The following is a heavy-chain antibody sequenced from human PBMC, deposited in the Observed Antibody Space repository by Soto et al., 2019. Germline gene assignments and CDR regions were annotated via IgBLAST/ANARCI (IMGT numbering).Heavy chain of an antibody. CDR2: MNPNSGNT. J-gene: IGHJ6*02. Sequence: ASVKVSCKTSGYTFTDYYMHWVRQATGQGLEWMGWMNPNSGNTGYAQKFQGRVTMTRNTSISTAYMELSSLRSEDTAVYYCARDRMVRGVNYGMDVWGQGTTVTVSS. D-gene: IGHD3-10*01. CDR1: GYTFTDYY. V-gene: IGHV1-8*02. CDR3: ARDRMVRGVNYGMDV.